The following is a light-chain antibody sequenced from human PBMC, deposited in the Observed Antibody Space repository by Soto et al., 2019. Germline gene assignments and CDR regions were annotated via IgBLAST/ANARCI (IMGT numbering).Light chain of an antibody. Sequence: EIVLTQSPGTLSLSPGERATLSCRASQSVSSSYLAWYQQKPGQAPRLLIYGGSSRATGIPDRFSGSESGTDCTLSISRLEPEDFAVYYCQQYGTSPPWTFGQGTKVEIK. CDR1: QSVSSSY. CDR2: GGS. J-gene: IGKJ1*01. CDR3: QQYGTSPPWT. V-gene: IGKV3-20*01.